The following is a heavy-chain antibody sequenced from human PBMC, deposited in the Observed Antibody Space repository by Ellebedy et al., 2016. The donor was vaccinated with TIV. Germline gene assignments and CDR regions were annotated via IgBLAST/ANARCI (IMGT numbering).Heavy chain of an antibody. Sequence: AASVKVSCKASGYTFTSYGISWVRQAPGQGLEWMGWMNPNSGNTGYAQKFQGRVTITRNTSISTAYMELSSLRSEDTAVYYCARSNYGGNSMDYWGQGTLVTVSS. D-gene: IGHD4-23*01. CDR1: GYTFTSYG. CDR2: MNPNSGNT. CDR3: ARSNYGGNSMDY. J-gene: IGHJ4*02. V-gene: IGHV1-8*03.